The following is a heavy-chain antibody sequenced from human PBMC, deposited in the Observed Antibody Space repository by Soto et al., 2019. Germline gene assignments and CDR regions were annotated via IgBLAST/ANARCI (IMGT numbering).Heavy chain of an antibody. CDR1: GGSISSGGYY. CDR2: IYYSGST. V-gene: IGHV4-31*03. D-gene: IGHD6-19*01. CDR3: XXXXXXRGSGWYGXX. J-gene: IGHJ4*02. Sequence: QVQLQESGPGLVKPSQTLSLTCTVSGGSISSGGYYWSWIRQHPGKGLEWIGYIYYSGSTYYNPPLKSRVTISVDTSKNQFSLKLSSVTAADTAXXXXXXXXXXRGSGWYGXXWGQGX.